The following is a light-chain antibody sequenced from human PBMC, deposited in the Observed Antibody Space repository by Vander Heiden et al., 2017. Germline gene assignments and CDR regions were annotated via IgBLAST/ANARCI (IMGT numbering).Light chain of an antibody. Sequence: SYELTQPPSVSVSPGQPASITCSGDKLGDKYACWYQQKPGQSPVLVIYQDSKRPSGIPERFSGYNSGNTATLTISGTQAMDEADYYCQAWDSSTVVFGGGTKLTVL. CDR1: KLGDKY. CDR3: QAWDSSTVV. J-gene: IGLJ2*01. CDR2: QDS. V-gene: IGLV3-1*01.